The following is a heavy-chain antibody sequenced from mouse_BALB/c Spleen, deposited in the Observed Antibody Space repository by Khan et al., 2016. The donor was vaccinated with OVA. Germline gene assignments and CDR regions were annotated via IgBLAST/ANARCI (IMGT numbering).Heavy chain of an antibody. J-gene: IGHJ4*01. Sequence: EVELVESGGGLVQPGGSRKLSCAASGFTFSDYGLAWVRQAPGKGPEWVAFISSFAYSIYYADTVTGRFTISRENAKNTLYLEMSSLRSEDTAMYYCARSGAMDYWGQGTSVTVSS. CDR2: ISSFAYSI. CDR1: GFTFSDYG. CDR3: ARSGAMDY. V-gene: IGHV5-15*02.